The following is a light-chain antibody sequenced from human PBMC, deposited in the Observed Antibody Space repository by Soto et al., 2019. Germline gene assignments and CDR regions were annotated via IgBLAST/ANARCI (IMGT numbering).Light chain of an antibody. CDR2: EVN. V-gene: IGLV2-14*01. J-gene: IGLJ1*01. CDR1: SSDVGGNDY. Sequence: QSVLTQPASVSGSPGQSVTISCTGASSDVGGNDYVSWYQQHXXXAPKLILYEVNNRPSGVSNHFSGSKSGNTASLIISGXQADDEADYYCSSYSTXXTLXFGSGTKLTVL. CDR3: SSYSTXXTLX.